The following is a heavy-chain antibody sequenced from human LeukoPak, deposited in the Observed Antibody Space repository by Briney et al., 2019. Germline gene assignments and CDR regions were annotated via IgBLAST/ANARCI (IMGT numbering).Heavy chain of an antibody. CDR1: GFIFSDYW. D-gene: IGHD2-2*01. CDR2: IRDDGDDA. J-gene: IGHJ3*02. V-gene: IGHV3-7*01. CDR3: ARKVVEVGGASDGYDI. Sequence: GGSLRLSCAASGFIFSDYWMSWVRQAPGKGLEWVANIRDDGDDAYYGDSVKGRFTISRDNAKNSVNLQMNSLRADDTALYYCARKVVEVGGASDGYDIWGQGTLVTVSS.